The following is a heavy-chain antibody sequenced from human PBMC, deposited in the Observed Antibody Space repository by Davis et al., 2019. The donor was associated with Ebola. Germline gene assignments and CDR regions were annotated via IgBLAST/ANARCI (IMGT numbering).Heavy chain of an antibody. V-gene: IGHV4-61*05. J-gene: IGHJ4*02. CDR3: AGGDYGDLSFDY. CDR2: IYYSGST. CDR1: GGSISSSSYY. Sequence: MPSETLSLTCTVSGGSISSSSYYWGWIRQPPGKGLEWIGYIYYSGSTNYNPSLKSRVTISVDTSKNQFSLKLSSVTAADTAVYYCAGGDYGDLSFDYWGQGTLVTVSS. D-gene: IGHD4-17*01.